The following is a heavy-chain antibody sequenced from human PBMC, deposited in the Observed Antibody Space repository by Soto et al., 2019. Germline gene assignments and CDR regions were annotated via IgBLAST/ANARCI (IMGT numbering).Heavy chain of an antibody. CDR3: ARDKADDYVWGSYRYPLGYYVMDV. CDR1: GGTFISYA. Sequence: SVKVSCKASGGTFISYAISWVRQAPGQGLEWMGGIIPIFGTANYAQKFQGRVTITADESTSTAYMELSSLRSEDTAVYYCARDKADDYVWGSYRYPLGYYVMDVWGQGTTVTVSS. CDR2: IIPIFGTA. D-gene: IGHD3-16*02. V-gene: IGHV1-69*13. J-gene: IGHJ6*02.